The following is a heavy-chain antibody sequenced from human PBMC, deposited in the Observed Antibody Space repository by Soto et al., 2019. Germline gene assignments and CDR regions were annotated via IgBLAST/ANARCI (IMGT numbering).Heavy chain of an antibody. V-gene: IGHV1-8*01. J-gene: IGHJ4*02. CDR2: VNPNNGDT. D-gene: IGHD3-10*01. CDR1: GYTFSNYD. Sequence: QVQLVQSGAELKKPGASVKVSCKASGYTFSNYDMNWVRQATGQGPEWIGWVNPNNGDTGYAQKFHGRVTLTTDISTTTAYMELTSLRAEDTAIYYCAKVSRKGSAIDFDYWGEGTLINVSS. CDR3: AKVSRKGSAIDFDY.